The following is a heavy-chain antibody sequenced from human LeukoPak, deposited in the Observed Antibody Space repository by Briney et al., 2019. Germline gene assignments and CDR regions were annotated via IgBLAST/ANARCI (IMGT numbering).Heavy chain of an antibody. CDR3: ARDHGSGSWYGDAFDI. CDR2: IYYSGST. V-gene: IGHV4-59*01. Sequence: SETLSLTCTVSGGSISSYYWSWIRQPPGKGLEWIGYIYYSGSTNYNPSLKSRVTISVDTSKNQFPLKLSSVTAADTAVYYCARDHGSGSWYGDAFDIWGQGTMVTVSS. J-gene: IGHJ3*02. D-gene: IGHD6-13*01. CDR1: GGSISSYY.